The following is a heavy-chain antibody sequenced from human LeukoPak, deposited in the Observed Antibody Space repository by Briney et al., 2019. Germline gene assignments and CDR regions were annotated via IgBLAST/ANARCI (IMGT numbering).Heavy chain of an antibody. Sequence: GASVKVSCKASGYTFTSYYMHWVRQAPGQGLEWMGWINPNSGGTNYAQKFQGRVTMTRDTSISTAYMELSRLRSDDTAVYYCASLVSGGSRYYYYYMDVWGKGTTVTVSS. CDR2: INPNSGGT. D-gene: IGHD1-26*01. CDR3: ASLVSGGSRYYYYYMDV. J-gene: IGHJ6*03. V-gene: IGHV1-2*02. CDR1: GYTFTSYY.